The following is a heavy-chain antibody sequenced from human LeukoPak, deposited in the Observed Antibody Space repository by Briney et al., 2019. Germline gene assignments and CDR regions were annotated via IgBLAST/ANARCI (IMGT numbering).Heavy chain of an antibody. CDR3: ARAKSGRSGSYYWRKVFWFDP. D-gene: IGHD3-10*01. CDR1: GGSFSGYY. Sequence: SETLSLTCAVYGGSFSGYYWSWIRQPPGKGLEWIGVINHSGSTNYNPSLKSRVTISVDTSKNQFSLKLSSGTAADTAVYYWARAKSGRSGSYYWRKVFWFDPWGQGTLVTVSS. V-gene: IGHV4-34*01. J-gene: IGHJ5*02. CDR2: INHSGST.